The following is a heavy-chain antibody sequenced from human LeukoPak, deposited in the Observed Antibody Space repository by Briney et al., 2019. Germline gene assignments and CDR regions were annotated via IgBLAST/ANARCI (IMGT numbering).Heavy chain of an antibody. V-gene: IGHV3-66*01. CDR1: EFSVGSNY. D-gene: IGHD2-2*01. CDR3: AKDRSYQLLSGPDY. CDR2: IYSGGST. Sequence: GGSLRLSCAASEFSVGSNYMTWVRQAPGKGLEWVSLIYSGGSTYYADSVKGRFTISRDNSKNTLYLQMNSLRAEDTAVYYCAKDRSYQLLSGPDYWGQGTLVTVSS. J-gene: IGHJ4*02.